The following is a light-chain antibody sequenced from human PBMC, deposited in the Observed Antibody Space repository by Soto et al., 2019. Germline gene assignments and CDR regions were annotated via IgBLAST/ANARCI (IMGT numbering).Light chain of an antibody. V-gene: IGKV4-1*01. CDR1: QSVLSSSNNWNY. CDR2: WAS. CDR3: QQSYNSPIT. J-gene: IGKJ5*01. Sequence: IVMTQSPDSLAVSLGETTTITCKSSQSVLSSSNNWNYLAWFQQKPGQPPKALIYWASTRESGVPDRISGSGYGTQSTLTISSLQAEDVAFYYCQQSYNSPITFGQGTRLEIK.